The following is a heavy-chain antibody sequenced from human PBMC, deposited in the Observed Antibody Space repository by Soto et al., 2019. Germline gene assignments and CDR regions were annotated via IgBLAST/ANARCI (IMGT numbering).Heavy chain of an antibody. CDR2: INEDGSVK. CDR3: ARGLNNNPGIDF. V-gene: IGHV3-7*04. CDR1: GFTFSNYW. J-gene: IGHJ2*01. Sequence: EVQLVESGGGLVQPGASLRLSCAASGFTFSNYWMNWVRQAPGKGLEWVANINEDGSVKDYVDSVKGRFTNSRDNAKNSLYLQMHSLKVEDTAVYYCARGLNNNPGIDFWGRGTLVTVSS.